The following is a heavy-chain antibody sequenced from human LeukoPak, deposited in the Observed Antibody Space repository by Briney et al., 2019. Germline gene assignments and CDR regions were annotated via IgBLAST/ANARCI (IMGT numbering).Heavy chain of an antibody. J-gene: IGHJ4*02. D-gene: IGHD3-3*01. CDR3: ARKRSENPYYDFWSGYSYYFDY. V-gene: IGHV4-30-4*01. CDR1: GGSISSGDYY. Sequence: SETLSLTCTVSGGSISSGDYYWSWIRQPPGKGLEWIGYIYYSGSTYYNPSLKSRVTISVDTSKNQFSLKLSSVTAADTAVYYCARKRSENPYYDFWSGYSYYFDYWGQGTLVTVSS. CDR2: IYYSGST.